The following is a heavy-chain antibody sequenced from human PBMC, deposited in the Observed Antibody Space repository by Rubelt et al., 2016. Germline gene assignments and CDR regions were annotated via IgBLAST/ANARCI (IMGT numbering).Heavy chain of an antibody. Sequence: EVQLVQSGAEVKRPGESLRISCKSSGYRFTDSWISWVRQLPGKGLEWVGRLNPSDSYPNFSPSFQGPVPISANKSINTAYLQWRTLKASDTAMYFCARHPFNNYQVFMYWGQGTLVTVSS. V-gene: IGHV5-10-1*01. CDR3: ARHPFNNYQVFMY. J-gene: IGHJ4*02. D-gene: IGHD4-11*01. CDR1: GYRFTDSW. CDR2: LNPSDSYP.